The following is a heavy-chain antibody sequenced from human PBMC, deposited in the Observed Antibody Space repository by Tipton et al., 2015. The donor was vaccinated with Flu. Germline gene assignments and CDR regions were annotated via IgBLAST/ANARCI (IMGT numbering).Heavy chain of an antibody. Sequence: TLSLTCTVSGGSIRSASDYWGWVRQTPGKGLGIGNIHYSGKTYYNMPLKSRVTISVGTSNNQFSLKLTSVTAADTGLYYCARDRIVNGFWTGYERYGMDVWGQGTTVTVSS. CDR2: IHYSGKT. CDR3: ARDRIVNGFWTGYERYGMDV. D-gene: IGHD3/OR15-3a*01. CDR1: GGSIRSASDY. V-gene: IGHV4-39*07. J-gene: IGHJ6*02.